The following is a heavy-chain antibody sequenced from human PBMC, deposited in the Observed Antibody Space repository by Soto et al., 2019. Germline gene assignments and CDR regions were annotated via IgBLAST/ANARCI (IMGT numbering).Heavy chain of an antibody. CDR2: INHSGST. CDR3: ARGYCSSTSCYLDY. V-gene: IGHV4-34*01. CDR1: GGSFSDHY. Sequence: ETLSLTCAVYGGSFSDHYWSWIREPPGKGLEWIGEINHSGSTNYNPPLKSRVTISVDTSKNQFSLKLSSVTAADTAVYYCARGYCSSTSCYLDYWGQGTLVTVSS. J-gene: IGHJ4*02. D-gene: IGHD2-2*01.